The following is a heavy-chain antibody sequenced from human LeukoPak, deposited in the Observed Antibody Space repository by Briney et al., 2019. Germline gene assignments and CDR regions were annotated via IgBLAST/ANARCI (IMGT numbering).Heavy chain of an antibody. CDR3: ARDGCTSTSCYTRGDV. D-gene: IGHD2-2*02. V-gene: IGHV3-7*01. CDR1: GITFSSNW. J-gene: IGHJ6*03. Sequence: GGSLRLSCAAAGITFSSNWMSWVRQAPGKGLEWVANIKPDGSEKYYVDSVKGRFTISRANAKNSLYLQMNSLRADDSAVYYCARDGCTSTSCYTRGDVWGKGTMVTVSS. CDR2: IKPDGSEK.